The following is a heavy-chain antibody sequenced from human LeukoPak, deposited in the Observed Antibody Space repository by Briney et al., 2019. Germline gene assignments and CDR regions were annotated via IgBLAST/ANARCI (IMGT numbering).Heavy chain of an antibody. CDR1: GFSVSSTY. V-gene: IGHV3-66*01. Sequence: GESLRLSCAASGFSVSSTYMSWVGQAPGKGLEWVSIIYTDGSRYYADSVKGRITMSSDNSKNTLSLQMNSLRAEDTAVYYCARRVLSGIYAPWGFDSWGQGTLVTVSS. D-gene: IGHD2-15*01. CDR3: ARRVLSGIYAPWGFDS. J-gene: IGHJ4*02. CDR2: IYTDGSR.